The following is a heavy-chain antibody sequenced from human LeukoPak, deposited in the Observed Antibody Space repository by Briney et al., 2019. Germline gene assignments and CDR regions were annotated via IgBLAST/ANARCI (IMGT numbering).Heavy chain of an antibody. CDR3: ARRYNSYYFDY. D-gene: IGHD1-20*01. V-gene: IGHV3-23*01. CDR1: GFTFSSYT. Sequence: EGSLRLSCAASGFTFSSYTMRWVRQAPGKGLEWVSSVTGSGDSTYADSVRGRFTVSRDNSKNTVYLQMNSLRAEDTAVYFCARRYNSYYFDYWGQGTLVTVSS. J-gene: IGHJ4*02. CDR2: VTGSGDST.